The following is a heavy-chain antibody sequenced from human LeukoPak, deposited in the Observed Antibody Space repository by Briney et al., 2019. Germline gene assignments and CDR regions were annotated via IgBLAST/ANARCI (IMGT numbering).Heavy chain of an antibody. V-gene: IGHV1-2*02. J-gene: IGHJ3*02. CDR2: INPDSGGT. CDR1: GYTFTGYY. D-gene: IGHD2-21*01. Sequence: ASVKVSCKASGYTFTGYYMHWVRQAPGQGLEWMGWINPDSGGTKYAQKFLGRVTMTRDTSISTAYMELSRLTYDDTAVYYCARDETASPFNAFDIWGQGTMVTVSS. CDR3: ARDETASPFNAFDI.